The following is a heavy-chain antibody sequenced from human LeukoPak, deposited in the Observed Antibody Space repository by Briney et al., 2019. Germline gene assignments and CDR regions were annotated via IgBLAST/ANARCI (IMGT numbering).Heavy chain of an antibody. CDR3: ARETSGYDAFDI. CDR1: GGTFSSYA. D-gene: IGHD5-12*01. CDR2: IIPIFGTA. Sequence: SVKVSCKASGGTFSSYAISWVRQAPGQGLEWMGGIIPIFGTANYAQKFQGRVTITTDESTSTAYMELSRLRSDDTAVYYCARETSGYDAFDIWGQGTMVTVSS. V-gene: IGHV1-69*05. J-gene: IGHJ3*02.